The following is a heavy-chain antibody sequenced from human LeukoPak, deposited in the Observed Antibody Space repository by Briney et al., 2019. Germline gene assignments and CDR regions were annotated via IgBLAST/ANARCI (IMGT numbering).Heavy chain of an antibody. CDR2: IYYSGST. D-gene: IGHD3-3*01. CDR3: ARQADYDFWSGYYYFDY. J-gene: IGHJ4*02. V-gene: IGHV4-61*08. Sequence: SQTLSLTCTVSGGSISSGGYYWSWIRQPPGKGLEWIGYIYYSGSTNYNPSLKSRVTISVDTSKNQFSLKLSSVTAADTAVYYCARQADYDFWSGYYYFDYWGQGTLVTVSS. CDR1: GGSISSGGYY.